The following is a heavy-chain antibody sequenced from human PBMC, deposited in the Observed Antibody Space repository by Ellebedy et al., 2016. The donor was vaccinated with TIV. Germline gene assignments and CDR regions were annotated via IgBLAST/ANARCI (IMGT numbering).Heavy chain of an antibody. V-gene: IGHV3-33*06. D-gene: IGHD4-17*01. CDR1: GFTFSSYA. CDR2: IWYDGSKK. J-gene: IGHJ4*02. Sequence: GESLKISCAASGFTFSSYAMHWVRQAPGKGLEWVAVIWYDGSKKFFADSVKGRFTISRDNSKNTLYLQMNSLRAKDTAVYYCAKDFIYGDYADYWGQGTLVTVSS. CDR3: AKDFIYGDYADY.